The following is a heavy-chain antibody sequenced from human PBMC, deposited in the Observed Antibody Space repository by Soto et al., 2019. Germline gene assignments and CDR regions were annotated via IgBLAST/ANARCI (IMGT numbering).Heavy chain of an antibody. CDR2: ISYDGSNK. CDR1: GFTFSSYA. J-gene: IGHJ6*02. CDR3: ARVFPGERYCSGGSCYYYYSGMDV. D-gene: IGHD2-15*01. Sequence: QVQLVESGGGVVQPGRSLRLSCAASGFTFSSYAMHWVRQAPGKGLEWVAVISYDGSNKYYADSVKGRFTISRDNSKNTLYLQMNSLRAEDTAVYYCARVFPGERYCSGGSCYYYYSGMDVWGQGTTVTVSS. V-gene: IGHV3-30-3*01.